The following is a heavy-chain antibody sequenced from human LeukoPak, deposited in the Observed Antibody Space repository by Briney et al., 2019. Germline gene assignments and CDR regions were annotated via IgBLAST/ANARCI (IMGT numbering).Heavy chain of an antibody. Sequence: GGSLRLSCAASGLTVSSSSLSWVRQAPGKGLEWVSLITSGGNTYYADSVRGRFTVSRDNSKNTLFLQMNSLRDDDTAVYYCARASYSSWTFFEYWGQGTLVTVSP. D-gene: IGHD6-6*01. V-gene: IGHV3-53*01. CDR1: GLTVSSSS. CDR3: ARASYSSWTFFEY. CDR2: ITSGGNT. J-gene: IGHJ4*02.